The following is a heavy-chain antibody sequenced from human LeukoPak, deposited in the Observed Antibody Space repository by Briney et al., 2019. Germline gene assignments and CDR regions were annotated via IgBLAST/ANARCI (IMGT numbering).Heavy chain of an antibody. V-gene: IGHV3-23*01. CDR1: GITLSNYG. Sequence: GGSLRLSCAVSGITLSNYGMTWVRQAPGKGLEWVAGISDTGGRTNYADSVKGRFTISRDNPKNSLYLQMNSLRAEDTAVYYCARDPPRLPIDYWGQGTLVTVSS. D-gene: IGHD5-12*01. J-gene: IGHJ4*02. CDR2: ISDTGGRT. CDR3: ARDPPRLPIDY.